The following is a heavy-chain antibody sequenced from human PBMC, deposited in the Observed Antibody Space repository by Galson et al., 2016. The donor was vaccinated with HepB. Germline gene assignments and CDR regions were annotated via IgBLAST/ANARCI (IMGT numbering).Heavy chain of an antibody. J-gene: IGHJ5*01. Sequence: SVKVSCKASGYTFTSYGIGWVRQAPGQGLEWMGWISAYNAYRDYPQKLQGRVTMTTDTSTSTAYMELSSLRSDDTAVYYCSRSCDGNWFESWGPGPLVTVSA. CDR1: GYTFTSYG. CDR2: ISAYNAYR. V-gene: IGHV1-18*04. D-gene: IGHD2-21*02. CDR3: SRSCDGNWFES.